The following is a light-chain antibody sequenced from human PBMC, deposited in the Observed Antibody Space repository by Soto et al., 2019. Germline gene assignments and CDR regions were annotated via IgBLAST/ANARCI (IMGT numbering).Light chain of an antibody. CDR3: HQRAGWPPT. CDR2: DAS. CDR1: QSVSSGY. Sequence: EIVLTQSPGTLSLSPGERATLSCRASQSVSSGYLAWYQQKPGQAPSLLISDASNRATGIPDRFSGSGSGTDFTLTINSLEPEDFAVYFCHQRAGWPPTFGGGTKVDIK. J-gene: IGKJ4*01. V-gene: IGKV3D-20*02.